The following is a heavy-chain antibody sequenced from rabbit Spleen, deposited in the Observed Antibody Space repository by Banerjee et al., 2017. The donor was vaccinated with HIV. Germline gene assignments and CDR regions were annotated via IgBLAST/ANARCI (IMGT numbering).Heavy chain of an antibody. CDR2: IDIGSSGFT. D-gene: IGHD8-1*01. V-gene: IGHV1S45*01. Sequence: QEKLVESGGGLVQPEGSLTLTCIASGVSFSGDSYMCWVRQAPGKGLEWIVCIDIGSSGFTYYANWAKGRFTCSKTSSTTVTLQMTSLTVADTATYFCARDTGSSFSSYGMDLWGPGTLVTVS. J-gene: IGHJ6*01. CDR3: ARDTGSSFSSYGMDL. CDR1: GVSFSGDSY.